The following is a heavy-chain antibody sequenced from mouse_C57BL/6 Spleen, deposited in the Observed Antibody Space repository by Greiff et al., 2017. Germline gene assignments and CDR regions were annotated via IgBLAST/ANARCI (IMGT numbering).Heavy chain of an antibody. CDR3: ARADGYDWDFDG. CDR1: GYTFTSYW. D-gene: IGHD2-3*01. Sequence: QVQLQQPGAELVKPGASVKLSCKAPGYTFTSYWMHWVKQRPGRGLEWIGRIDPKSGGTKYNEQFKSKATLTVDKPSSTAYMQLSSLTSADYAVYYCARADGYDWDFDGWGTGTTVTASS. CDR2: IDPKSGGT. J-gene: IGHJ1*03. V-gene: IGHV1-72*01.